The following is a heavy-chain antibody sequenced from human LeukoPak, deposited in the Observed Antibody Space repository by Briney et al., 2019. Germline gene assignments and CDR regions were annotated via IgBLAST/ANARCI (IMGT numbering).Heavy chain of an antibody. Sequence: ASVKVSCKASGYTFTGYYMHWVRQAPGQGLEWMGWINPNSGGTNYAQKFQGRVTMTRDASISTAYMELSRLRSDDTAVYYCARDSAWFGSRPPYYYYMDVWGKGTTVTISS. CDR3: ARDSAWFGSRPPYYYYMDV. CDR1: GYTFTGYY. V-gene: IGHV1-2*02. CDR2: INPNSGGT. D-gene: IGHD3-10*01. J-gene: IGHJ6*03.